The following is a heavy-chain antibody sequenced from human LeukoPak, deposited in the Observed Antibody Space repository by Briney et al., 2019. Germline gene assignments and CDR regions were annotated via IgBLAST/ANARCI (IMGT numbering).Heavy chain of an antibody. D-gene: IGHD3-10*01. CDR1: GGSFSGYY. Sequence: PSETLSLTCAVYGGSFSGYYWSWIRQPPGKGLEWIGEINHSGSTNYNPSLKSRVTISVDTSKNQFSLKLSSVTAADTAVYYCARGAWITMVRGVTFFDYWGQGTLVTVSS. V-gene: IGHV4-34*01. J-gene: IGHJ4*02. CDR2: INHSGST. CDR3: ARGAWITMVRGVTFFDY.